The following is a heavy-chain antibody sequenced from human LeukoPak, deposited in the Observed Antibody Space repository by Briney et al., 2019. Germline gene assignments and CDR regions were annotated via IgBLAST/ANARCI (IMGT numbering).Heavy chain of an antibody. CDR2: IKEDGSDK. V-gene: IGHV3-7*01. Sequence: GGSLRLSCAASGFTFSNYWMSWVRQAPGKGLEWVVTIKEDGSDKYYVGSVKGRFTISRDNAKSSLFLQMNSLRAEDTAIYYCARDTYRFDDYWGQGTLVTVSS. CDR3: ARDTYRFDDY. J-gene: IGHJ4*02. CDR1: GFTFSNYW.